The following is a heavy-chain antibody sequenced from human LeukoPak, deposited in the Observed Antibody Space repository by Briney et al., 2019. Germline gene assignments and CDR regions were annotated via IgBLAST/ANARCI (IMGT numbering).Heavy chain of an antibody. D-gene: IGHD6-13*01. CDR3: ARAYSSSWYWNWFDP. CDR2: IYPTGST. J-gene: IGHJ5*02. CDR1: GFTFSSYS. V-gene: IGHV4-38-2*01. Sequence: PGGSLRLSCAASGFTFSSYSMNWIRQPPGKGLEWIGNIYPTGSTYYNPSLKSRVTISVDTSKNQFSLKVSSVSAADTAVYYCARAYSSSWYWNWFDPWGQGTLVTVSS.